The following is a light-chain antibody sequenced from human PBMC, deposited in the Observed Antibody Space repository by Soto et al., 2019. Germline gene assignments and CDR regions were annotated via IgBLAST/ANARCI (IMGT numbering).Light chain of an antibody. CDR1: SSNIGAGYD. V-gene: IGLV1-40*01. J-gene: IGLJ3*02. CDR2: ANN. Sequence: QSVLTQPPSVSGAPGQRVTICCSGSSSNIGAGYDVHWYQQLPGTAPKLLISANNIRPSGVPDRFSGSKSGTSASLAITGLQAEDEADYYCQSYDSSLSGSGVFGGGTKLTVL. CDR3: QSYDSSLSGSGV.